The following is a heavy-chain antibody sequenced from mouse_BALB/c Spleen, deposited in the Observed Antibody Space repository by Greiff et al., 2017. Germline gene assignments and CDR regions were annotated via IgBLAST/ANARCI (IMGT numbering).Heavy chain of an antibody. CDR3: ATTAGYFDY. V-gene: IGHV5-12-1*01. CDR1: GFAFSSYD. J-gene: IGHJ2*01. CDR2: ISSGGGST. Sequence: DVQLVESGGGLVKPGGSLKLSCAASGFAFSSYDMSWVRQTPEKRLEWVAYISSGGGSTYYPDTVKGRFTISRDNAKNTLYLQMSSLKSEDTAMYYCATTAGYFDYWGQGTTLTVSS. D-gene: IGHD1-2*01.